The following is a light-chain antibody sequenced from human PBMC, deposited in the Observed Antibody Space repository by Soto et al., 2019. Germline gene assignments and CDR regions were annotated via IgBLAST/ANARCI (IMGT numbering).Light chain of an antibody. J-gene: IGKJ4*01. CDR2: ATS. CDR1: QGIRND. Sequence: IQLTKSQSSLSASIAHRVTLTCRASQGIRNDLSWYQQKPGKAPKLLMYATSRLQSGVPSRFSGSGSGTDFTLTISSLQPEDFATYYCLQDDSMPLTFGGGTKVDIK. V-gene: IGKV1-6*01. CDR3: LQDDSMPLT.